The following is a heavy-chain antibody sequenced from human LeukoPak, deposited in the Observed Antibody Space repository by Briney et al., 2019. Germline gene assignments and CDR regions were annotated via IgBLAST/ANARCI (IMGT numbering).Heavy chain of an antibody. D-gene: IGHD5-12*01. CDR3: ARDRRWLRFHGFDI. CDR1: GGXISNGDYY. Sequence: SETLSLTCTVSGGXISNGDYYWTWIRQHPGKGLEWLGYIYYSGSTYYNPSLKSRVVISVDTSKNQFSLKLKSVTAADTAVYYCARDRRWLRFHGFDIWGQGTMVTVSS. V-gene: IGHV4-31*03. J-gene: IGHJ3*02. CDR2: IYYSGST.